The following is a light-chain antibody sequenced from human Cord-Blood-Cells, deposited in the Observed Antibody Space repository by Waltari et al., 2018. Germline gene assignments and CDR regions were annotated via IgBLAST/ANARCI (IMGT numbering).Light chain of an antibody. CDR2: SNH. J-gene: IGLJ3*02. Sequence: QSVLTQPPPASGSPGQTVTNPCSGITSTTASSTVNWYQQPPGTAPKLPIYSNHQRPSGVPDRFSGSKSGTSASLAISGLQSEDEADDYCAAWDDSLNWVFGGGTKLTVL. CDR3: AAWDDSLNWV. CDR1: TSTTASST. V-gene: IGLV1-44*01.